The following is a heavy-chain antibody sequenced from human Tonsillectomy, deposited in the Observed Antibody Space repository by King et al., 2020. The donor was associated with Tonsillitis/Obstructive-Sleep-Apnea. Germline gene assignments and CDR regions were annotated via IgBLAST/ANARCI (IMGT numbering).Heavy chain of an antibody. D-gene: IGHD2-8*01. CDR2: IYYSGST. CDR1: GGSISSYY. CDR3: ARDMVLEAGGDAFDI. J-gene: IGHJ3*02. V-gene: IGHV4-59*01. Sequence: QLQESGPGLVKPSETLSLTCTVSGGSISSYYWSWIRPPPGKGLEWIESIYYSGSTNYNPSLKSRVTISVDTSKNQFSLKLSSVTAADTAVYYCARDMVLEAGGDAFDIWGQGTMVTVSS.